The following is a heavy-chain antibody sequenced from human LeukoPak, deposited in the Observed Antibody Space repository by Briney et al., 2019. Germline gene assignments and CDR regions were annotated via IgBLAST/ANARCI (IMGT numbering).Heavy chain of an antibody. V-gene: IGHV3-64*01. CDR2: VLGNGATT. CDR1: GFTFTTYT. Sequence: GGSLRLSCEASGFTFTTYTMQWVRQAPGKGLEYVSAVLGNGATTYYANSVKGRFTISRDNSRNTVYLQMGSLRAEDTAVYYCARERAFYYFDYWVQGSLVTVSS. CDR3: ARERAFYYFDY. J-gene: IGHJ4*02.